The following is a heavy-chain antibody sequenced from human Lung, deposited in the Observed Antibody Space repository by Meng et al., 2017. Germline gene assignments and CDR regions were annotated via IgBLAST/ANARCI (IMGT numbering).Heavy chain of an antibody. J-gene: IGHJ4*02. CDR1: GGSFSDYY. CDR3: ARGPTTMAHDFDY. Sequence: QVALHEWGAGLLKPSETLSLTCVVSGGSFSDYYWSWIRQPPGKGLAWIGEINHSGSTNYNPSLESRATISVDTSQNNLSLKLSSVTAADSAVYYCARGPTTMAHDFDYWGQGTLVTVSS. V-gene: IGHV4-34*01. D-gene: IGHD4-11*01. CDR2: INHSGST.